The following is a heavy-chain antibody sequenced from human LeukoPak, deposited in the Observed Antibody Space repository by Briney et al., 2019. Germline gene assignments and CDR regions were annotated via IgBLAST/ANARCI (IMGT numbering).Heavy chain of an antibody. J-gene: IGHJ4*02. V-gene: IGHV4-38-2*02. CDR1: GYSISIAYY. D-gene: IGHD1-26*01. Sequence: PLETLCLSCTVSGYSISIAYYWGWTRQPPGKGLEWIGSIYHSGSTYYNTSLKSRVTISVDTSKNQVSLKLSSVTAADTAVYYCARHYRMSGTSSYFYWGQGTLVTVSS. CDR2: IYHSGST. CDR3: ARHYRMSGTSSYFY.